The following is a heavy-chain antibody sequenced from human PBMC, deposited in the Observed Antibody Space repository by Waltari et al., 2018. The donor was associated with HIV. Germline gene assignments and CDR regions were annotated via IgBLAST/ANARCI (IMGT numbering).Heavy chain of an antibody. D-gene: IGHD6-13*01. V-gene: IGHV4-34*01. Sequence: QVQLQQWGAGLLKPSETLSLTCAVYGGSFSGYYWRWIRPPPGKGLEWIGEINHSGSTNYNPSLKSRVTISVDTSKNQFSLKLSSVTAADTAVYYCASVASWYRLDYWGQGTLVTVSS. CDR3: ASVASWYRLDY. CDR1: GGSFSGYY. CDR2: INHSGST. J-gene: IGHJ4*02.